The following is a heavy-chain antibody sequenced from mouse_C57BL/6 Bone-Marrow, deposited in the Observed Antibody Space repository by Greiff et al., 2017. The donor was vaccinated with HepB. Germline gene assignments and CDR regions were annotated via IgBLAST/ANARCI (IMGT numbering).Heavy chain of an antibody. CDR1: GYTFTDYY. J-gene: IGHJ1*03. Sequence: EVQLQQSGPELVKPGASVKISCKASGYTFTDYYMNWVKQSHGKSLEWIGDINPNNGGTSYNQKFKGKATLTVDKSSSAAYMELRSLTSEDSAVYYCARFWLLRPRYFDVWGTGTTVTVAS. D-gene: IGHD2-3*01. CDR3: ARFWLLRPRYFDV. V-gene: IGHV1-26*01. CDR2: INPNNGGT.